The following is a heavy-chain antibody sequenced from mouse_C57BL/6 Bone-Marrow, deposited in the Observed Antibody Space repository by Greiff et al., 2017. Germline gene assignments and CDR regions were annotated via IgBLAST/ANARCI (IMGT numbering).Heavy chain of an antibody. D-gene: IGHD2-4*01. V-gene: IGHV1-64*01. CDR2: IQPNSGST. CDR3: ARGDYDYAMDY. J-gene: IGHJ4*01. Sequence: QVQLQQPGAELVKPGASVKLSCKASGYTFTSYWMHWVKQRPGQGLEWIGMIQPNSGSTNYNEKFKSKATMTVDKSSSTAYMQLSSLTSEDSAVYYCARGDYDYAMDYWGQGTSLTVSS. CDR1: GYTFTSYW.